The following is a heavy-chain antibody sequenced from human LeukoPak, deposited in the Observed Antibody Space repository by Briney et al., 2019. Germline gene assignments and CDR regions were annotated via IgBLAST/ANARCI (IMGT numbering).Heavy chain of an antibody. D-gene: IGHD3-22*01. J-gene: IGHJ4*02. Sequence: SETLSLTCTVSGGSISSYYWSWIRQPPGKGLEWIGFVSYSGNTNYNPSLKSRVTISLDTSRNQFSLKLNSVTAADTAVYYCARGVGSGYTDDWGQGTLVTVFS. V-gene: IGHV4-59*01. CDR3: ARGVGSGYTDD. CDR2: VSYSGNT. CDR1: GGSISSYY.